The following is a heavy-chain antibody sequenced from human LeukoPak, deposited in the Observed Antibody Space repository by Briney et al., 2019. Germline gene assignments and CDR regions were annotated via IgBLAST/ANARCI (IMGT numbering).Heavy chain of an antibody. Sequence: SETLSLTCAVYGCSFSQHYWRWIRQPPGKGLEWIGEINHSGSTNYNPSLKSRVTISVGTSKNQFSLKLSVVPAEDTAEYYCARAGAVAGGKNAFDIWGQGTMVTVSS. J-gene: IGHJ3*02. CDR3: ARAGAVAGGKNAFDI. CDR1: GCSFSQHY. V-gene: IGHV4-34*01. D-gene: IGHD6-19*01. CDR2: INHSGST.